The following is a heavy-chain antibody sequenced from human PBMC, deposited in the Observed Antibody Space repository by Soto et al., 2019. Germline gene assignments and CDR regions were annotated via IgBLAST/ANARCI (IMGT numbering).Heavy chain of an antibody. CDR2: IWYDGSYK. D-gene: IGHD1-7*01. CDR3: ARGNWNYGYFDY. J-gene: IGHJ4*02. Sequence: QVQLVESGGGVVQPGRSLRLSCAASGFTFNNYGMHWVRQAPGKGLEWVAVIWYDGSYKYNADSVKGRFTISRDTSKNTLYLQMNSLRGEDTAVYHCARGNWNYGYFDYWGQGTLVTDSS. CDR1: GFTFNNYG. V-gene: IGHV3-33*01.